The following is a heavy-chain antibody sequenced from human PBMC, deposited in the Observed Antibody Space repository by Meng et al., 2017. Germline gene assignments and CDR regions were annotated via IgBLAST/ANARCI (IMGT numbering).Heavy chain of an antibody. D-gene: IGHD4-11*01. CDR1: GYLFTSYA. Sequence: LRQDGVKMKKTGASMNVSYKHSGYLFTSYAINWIRQAPGQGLEWMGWVNPINGKTGYAQKFQGRLTITRDTSIRTAYMELSSLKSEDTAIYYCARGGDYSSWDYWGQGTLVTVSS. CDR2: VNPINGKT. V-gene: IGHV1-8*01. CDR3: ARGGDYSSWDY. J-gene: IGHJ4*02.